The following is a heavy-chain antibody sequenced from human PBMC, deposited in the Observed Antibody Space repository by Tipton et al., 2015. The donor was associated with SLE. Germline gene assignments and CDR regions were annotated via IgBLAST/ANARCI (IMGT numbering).Heavy chain of an antibody. CDR1: GFIFSNYA. CDR2: ISGSGGTT. J-gene: IGHJ4*02. V-gene: IGHV3-23*01. CDR3: ARDHVASFDY. Sequence: SLRLSCAASGFIFSNYAMSWVRQAPGKGLEWVSVISGSGGTTFYADSVKGRFTISRDNSKNTLFVQMNSLRAEDTAVYYCARDHVASFDYWGQGTLVTVS. D-gene: IGHD2-21*01.